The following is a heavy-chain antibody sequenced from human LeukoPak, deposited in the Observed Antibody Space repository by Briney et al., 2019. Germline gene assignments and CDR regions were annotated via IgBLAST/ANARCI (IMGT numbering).Heavy chain of an antibody. J-gene: IGHJ3*02. CDR1: GFTVSSNY. CDR3: ASVYDSSGYYRAFDI. CDR2: IYSGGST. D-gene: IGHD3-22*01. Sequence: PGGSLRLSCAASGFTVSSNYMSWVRQAPGKGLEWVSVIYSGGSTYYADSVKGRFTISRDNSKNTLYLQMNSLRAEDTAVYYCASVYDSSGYYRAFDIWGQGTMVTVSS. V-gene: IGHV3-66*01.